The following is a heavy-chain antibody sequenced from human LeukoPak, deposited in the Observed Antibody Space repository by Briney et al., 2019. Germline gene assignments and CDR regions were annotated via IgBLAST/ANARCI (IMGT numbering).Heavy chain of an antibody. CDR1: GFTFSGYA. D-gene: IGHD6-19*01. V-gene: IGHV3-30*04. CDR3: AREKQWLVRGAFDI. J-gene: IGHJ3*02. CDR2: ISYDGSNK. Sequence: PGGSLRLSCAASGFTFSGYAMHWVRQAPGKGLEWVAVISYDGSNKYYADSVKGRFTISRDNSKNTLYLQMNSLRAEDTAVYYCAREKQWLVRGAFDIWGQGTMVTVSS.